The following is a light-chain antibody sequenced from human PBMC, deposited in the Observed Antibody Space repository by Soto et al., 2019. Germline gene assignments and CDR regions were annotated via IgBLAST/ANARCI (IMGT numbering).Light chain of an antibody. CDR2: GAS. Sequence: EIVMTQSPATLSVSPGERATLSCRASQTIANNLAWYQQKPGQAPRLLIYGASTRATGIPARFSGSGTGTEFTVTISSLESEDFAVYYCQQYNNWPGTFGQGTKVEIK. J-gene: IGKJ1*01. V-gene: IGKV3-15*01. CDR1: QTIANN. CDR3: QQYNNWPGT.